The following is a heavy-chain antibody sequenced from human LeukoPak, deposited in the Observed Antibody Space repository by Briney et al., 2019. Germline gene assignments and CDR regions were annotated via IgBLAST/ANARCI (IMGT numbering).Heavy chain of an antibody. V-gene: IGHV1-18*01. CDR1: GYTFTSYG. CDR2: ISAYNGNT. CDR3: ARDLRTIYGSGSYPDDY. Sequence: ASVKVSCKASGYTFTSYGISWVRQAPGQGLEWMGWISAYNGNTNYAQKLQGRVTMTTDTSTSTAYMELRSLRSDDTAVYYCARDLRTIYGSGSYPDDYWGQGTLVTVSS. J-gene: IGHJ4*02. D-gene: IGHD3-10*01.